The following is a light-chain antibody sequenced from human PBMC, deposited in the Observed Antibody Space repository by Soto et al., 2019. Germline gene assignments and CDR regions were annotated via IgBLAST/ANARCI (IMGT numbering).Light chain of an antibody. CDR2: DAS. J-gene: IGKJ4*01. CDR3: HQHDSLPLT. Sequence: DIQMTQSPSSLSASVGDRVTITCQASHYISNSLNWYQLKPGKAPKLLIYDASNLETGVPSRFSGSGSGTHFTFTISSLQPEDVATYYCHQHDSLPLTFGGGAYVEI. CDR1: HYISNS. V-gene: IGKV1-33*01.